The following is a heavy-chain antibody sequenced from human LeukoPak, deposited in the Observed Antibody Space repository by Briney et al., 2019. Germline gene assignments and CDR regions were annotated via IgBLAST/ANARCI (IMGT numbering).Heavy chain of an antibody. V-gene: IGHV3-23*01. D-gene: IGHD3-10*01. CDR3: ARQVLLWFGESTYYYYMDV. Sequence: GGSLRLSCAASGFTFSSYAMSWVRQAPGKGLEWVSAISGSGGSTYYADSVKGRFTISRDNSKNTLYLQMNSLRAEDTAVYYCARQVLLWFGESTYYYYMDVWGKGTTVTISS. CDR1: GFTFSSYA. J-gene: IGHJ6*03. CDR2: ISGSGGST.